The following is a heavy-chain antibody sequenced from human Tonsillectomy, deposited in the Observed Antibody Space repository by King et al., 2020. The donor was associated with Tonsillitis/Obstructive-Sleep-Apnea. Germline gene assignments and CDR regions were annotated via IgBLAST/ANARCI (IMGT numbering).Heavy chain of an antibody. D-gene: IGHD2-8*01. V-gene: IGHV4-34*01. J-gene: IGHJ4*02. Sequence: HVQLQQWGAGLLKPSETLSLTCAVYGGSFSSYYWSWIRQPPGKGLEWIGEINHSGSTNYNPSLKSRVTISVDTSKNQFSLNLSSVTAADTAVYYCARGEGYCTNGVCRHLDYWGQGTLVTVSS. CDR3: ARGEGYCTNGVCRHLDY. CDR1: GGSFSSYY. CDR2: INHSGST.